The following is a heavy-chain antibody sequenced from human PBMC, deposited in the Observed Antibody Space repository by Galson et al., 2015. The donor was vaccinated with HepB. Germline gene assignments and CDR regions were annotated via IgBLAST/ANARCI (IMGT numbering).Heavy chain of an antibody. CDR3: ARSFWSGYYTYWYFDL. Sequence: SLRLSCAASGFTFSNYAMNWVRQAPGKGLEWVSTITSDSRNTYYADSVKGRFTISRDSSKNTLYLQMNSLRAEDTAVYYCARSFWSGYYTYWYFDLWGRGTLVTVSS. CDR2: ITSDSRNT. V-gene: IGHV3-23*01. D-gene: IGHD3-3*01. J-gene: IGHJ2*01. CDR1: GFTFSNYA.